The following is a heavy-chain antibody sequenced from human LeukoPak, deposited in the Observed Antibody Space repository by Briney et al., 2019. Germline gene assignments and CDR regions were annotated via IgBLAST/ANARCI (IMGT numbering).Heavy chain of an antibody. CDR3: ANSYGDYVRGYYFDY. D-gene: IGHD4-17*01. Sequence: QSGGSLRLSCAASGFTFSGFAMSWVRRTPGKGLEWVSGISGSGDNTLYADSVKGRFTISRDNSKNTLYLEMNSLRAEDTAVYYCANSYGDYVRGYYFDYWGQGTLVTVSS. J-gene: IGHJ4*02. CDR2: ISGSGDNT. V-gene: IGHV3-23*01. CDR1: GFTFSGFA.